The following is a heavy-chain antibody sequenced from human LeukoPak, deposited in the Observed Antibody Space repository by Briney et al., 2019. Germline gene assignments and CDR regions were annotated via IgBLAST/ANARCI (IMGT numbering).Heavy chain of an antibody. CDR1: GGTFSSYA. J-gene: IGHJ3*02. Sequence: SVKVSCKPSGGTFSSYAISSVRQAPGQGLEWMGGIIPIFATAKYAKKFQGRVTITADESTSTAYMELSSLRSEDTAVYYCARDWDRRTYNWNDFSTFDIWGQGTMVTVSS. D-gene: IGHD1-20*01. V-gene: IGHV1-69*01. CDR3: ARDWDRRTYNWNDFSTFDI. CDR2: IIPIFATA.